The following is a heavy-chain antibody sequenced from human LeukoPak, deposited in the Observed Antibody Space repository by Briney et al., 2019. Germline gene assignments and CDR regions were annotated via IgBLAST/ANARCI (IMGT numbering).Heavy chain of an antibody. CDR3: ATDPRTTVFGTFRYYYMDV. CDR1: GYTFTDYY. J-gene: IGHJ6*03. D-gene: IGHD3-3*01. Sequence: GASVKVSCKTSGYTFTDYYMHWVRQAPGQGLEWMGWINPDSGYTNYAQKFQGRVTMTRDTSINTAYMELSRLTSDDTAVYYCATDPRTTVFGTFRYYYMDVWGEGTTVAVSS. V-gene: IGHV1-2*02. CDR2: INPDSGYT.